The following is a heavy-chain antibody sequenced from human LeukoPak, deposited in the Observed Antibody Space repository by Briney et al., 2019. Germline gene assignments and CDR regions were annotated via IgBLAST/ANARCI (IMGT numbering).Heavy chain of an antibody. CDR2: IWYDGSNK. J-gene: IGHJ5*02. CDR1: GFTFSSYG. CDR3: TRDQNFYGSGRGFDP. Sequence: GGSLRLSCAASGFTFSSYGMHWVRQAPGKGLEWVAVIWYDGSNKYYADSVKGRFTISRDNAKNSLYLQMNSLRAEDTAIYYCTRDQNFYGSGRGFDPWGQGTLVTVSS. V-gene: IGHV3-33*01. D-gene: IGHD3-10*01.